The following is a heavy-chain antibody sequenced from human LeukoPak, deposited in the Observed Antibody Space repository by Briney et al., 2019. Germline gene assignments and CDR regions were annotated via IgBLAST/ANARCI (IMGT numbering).Heavy chain of an antibody. CDR2: INHSGST. Sequence: SETLSLTCAVYGGSFSGYYWSWIRQPPVKGLEWIGEINHSGSTNYNPSLKSRVTISVDTSKNQFSLKLSSVTAADTAVYYCARGSGPFDYWGQGTLVTVSS. CDR1: GGSFSGYY. J-gene: IGHJ4*02. D-gene: IGHD1-26*01. V-gene: IGHV4-34*01. CDR3: ARGSGPFDY.